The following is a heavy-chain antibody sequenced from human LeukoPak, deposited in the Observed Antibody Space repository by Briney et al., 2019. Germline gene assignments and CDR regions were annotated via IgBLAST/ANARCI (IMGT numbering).Heavy chain of an antibody. CDR1: EFTFSTYG. CDR3: ARDRCSSTSCYYFDY. J-gene: IGHJ4*02. Sequence: GGSLRLSCAASEFTFSTYGMHWARQAPDKGLEWVAFIRYDGSNKYYADSVKGRFTISRDNSNNMLYLQMNSLRAEDTAVYYCARDRCSSTSCYYFDYWGQGTLVTVSS. CDR2: IRYDGSNK. V-gene: IGHV3-30*02. D-gene: IGHD2-2*01.